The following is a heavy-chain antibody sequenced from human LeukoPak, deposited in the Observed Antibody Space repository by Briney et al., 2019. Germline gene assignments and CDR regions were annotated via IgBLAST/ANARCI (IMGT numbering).Heavy chain of an antibody. V-gene: IGHV3-23*01. D-gene: IGHD3-10*01. CDR1: GFTFGTYA. CDR3: AKDSGLGFGELFSEGGACDI. CDR2: ISGSGGIT. Sequence: GGSLRLSCAASGFTFGTYAMSWVRQTPGKGLEWVSTISGSGGITYYADSVKGRFTISRDNSNSTVFLQMNSLRAEDTAVYFCAKDSGLGFGELFSEGGACDIWCPGTMVTVSS. J-gene: IGHJ3*02.